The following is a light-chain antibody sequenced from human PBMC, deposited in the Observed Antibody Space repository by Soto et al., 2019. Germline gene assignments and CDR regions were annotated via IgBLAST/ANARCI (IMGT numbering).Light chain of an antibody. CDR3: QQYGSSPRT. J-gene: IGKJ1*01. CDR2: GAS. Sequence: EIVLTQSPGTLSLSPGERATLSCRASQSVTSNYLAWYQQKPSQAPRLLIYGASRKATGIPDRFSGSGSETDFILTISRLEPEDFAVYYCQQYGSSPRTFGQGTKVEIK. V-gene: IGKV3-20*01. CDR1: QSVTSNY.